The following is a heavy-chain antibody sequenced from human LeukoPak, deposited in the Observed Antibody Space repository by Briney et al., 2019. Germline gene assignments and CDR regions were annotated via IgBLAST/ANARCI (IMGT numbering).Heavy chain of an antibody. V-gene: IGHV3-49*04. D-gene: IGHD4-11*01. Sequence: GGSLRLSCTASGFTFGDYAMSWVRQAPGKGLEWVGFIGIKTFGETTEYAASVKGRFTISRDDSKNSLYLQMNSLKTEDTAVYYCAREGYSNYYYYYMDVWGKGTTVTVSS. J-gene: IGHJ6*03. CDR2: IGIKTFGETT. CDR1: GFTFGDYA. CDR3: AREGYSNYYYYYMDV.